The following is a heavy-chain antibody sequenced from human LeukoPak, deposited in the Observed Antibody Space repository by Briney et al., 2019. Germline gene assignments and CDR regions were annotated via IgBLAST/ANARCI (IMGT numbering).Heavy chain of an antibody. CDR3: ARGKDYGDSPWDY. D-gene: IGHD4-17*01. J-gene: IGHJ4*02. Sequence: GGSLRLSCAASGFTVISNYMSWVRQAPGKGLEWVSVIYSGGSTYYADSVKGRFTISRDNSKNTLYLQMNSLRAEDTAVYYCARGKDYGDSPWDYWGQGTLVTVSS. CDR2: IYSGGST. V-gene: IGHV3-66*01. CDR1: GFTVISNY.